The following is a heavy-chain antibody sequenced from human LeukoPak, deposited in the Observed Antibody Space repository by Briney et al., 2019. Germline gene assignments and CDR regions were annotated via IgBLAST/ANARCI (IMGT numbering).Heavy chain of an antibody. CDR2: ISGSGGST. CDR3: AKVFDYGDYRLYYYYYMDV. D-gene: IGHD4-17*01. V-gene: IGHV3-23*01. Sequence: PGGSLRLSCAASGFTFSSYAMSWVRQAPGKGLEWVSAISGSGGSTYYADSVKGWFTISRDNSKNTLYLQMNSLRAEDTAVYYCAKVFDYGDYRLYYYYYMDVWGKGTTVTVSS. CDR1: GFTFSSYA. J-gene: IGHJ6*03.